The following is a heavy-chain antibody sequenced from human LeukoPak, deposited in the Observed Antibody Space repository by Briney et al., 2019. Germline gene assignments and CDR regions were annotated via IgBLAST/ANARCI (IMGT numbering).Heavy chain of an antibody. D-gene: IGHD1-26*01. J-gene: IGHJ5*02. Sequence: SETLSLTCTVSGGSISSNSYYWGWLRQPPGKGLEWIGSIYYSGSTYYNPSLKSRVTISVDTSKNQFSLKLSSVTAADTAVYYCARVGSGSYLWIWFDPWGQGTLVTVSS. CDR2: IYYSGST. CDR3: ARVGSGSYLWIWFDP. CDR1: GGSISSNSYY. V-gene: IGHV4-39*07.